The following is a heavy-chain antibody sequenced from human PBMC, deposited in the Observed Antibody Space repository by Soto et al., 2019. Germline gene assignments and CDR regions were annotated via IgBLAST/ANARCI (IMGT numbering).Heavy chain of an antibody. D-gene: IGHD6-6*01. CDR1: GFTFSSYG. CDR2: ISYDGSNK. Sequence: PGGSLRLSCAASGFTFSSYGMHWVRQAPGKGLEWVAVISYDGSNKYYADSVKGRFTISRDNSKNTLYLQMNSLRAEDTAVYYCAKGFAEKLVRVQRYYYYYGMDVWGQGTTVTVSS. CDR3: AKGFAEKLVRVQRYYYYYGMDV. V-gene: IGHV3-30*18. J-gene: IGHJ6*02.